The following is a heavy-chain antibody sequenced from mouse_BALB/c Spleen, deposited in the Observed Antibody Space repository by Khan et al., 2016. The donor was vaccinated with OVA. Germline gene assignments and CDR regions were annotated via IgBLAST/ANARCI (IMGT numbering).Heavy chain of an antibody. J-gene: IGHJ4*01. CDR3: ASGLGRYYALDY. D-gene: IGHD4-1*01. V-gene: IGHV3-2*02. Sequence: EVQLQESGPGLVKPSQSLSLTCTVTGYSITSDYAWNWIRQFPGNKLEWMGYISYSGSTTYNPSLKSRISITRDTSKTQFFLQLKSVNSESTATSYCASGLGRYYALDYWGQGTSVTVSS. CDR1: GYSITSDYA. CDR2: ISYSGST.